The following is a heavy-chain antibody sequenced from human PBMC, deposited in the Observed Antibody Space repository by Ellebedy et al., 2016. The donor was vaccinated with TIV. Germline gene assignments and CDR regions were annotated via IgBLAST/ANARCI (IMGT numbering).Heavy chain of an antibody. V-gene: IGHV3-66*01. CDR3: ARDPTYYYDSSGHPDWYFDL. J-gene: IGHJ2*01. CDR1: GFTVSSNY. CDR2: IYSGGST. D-gene: IGHD3-22*01. Sequence: GESLKISCAASGFTVSSNYMSWVRQAPGKGLEWVSVIYSGGSTYYADSVKGRFTISRDNSKNTLYLQMNSLRAEDTAVYYCARDPTYYYDSSGHPDWYFDLWGRGTLVTVSS.